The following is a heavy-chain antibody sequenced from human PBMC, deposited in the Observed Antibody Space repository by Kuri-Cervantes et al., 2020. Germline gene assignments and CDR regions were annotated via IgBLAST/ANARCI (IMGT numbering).Heavy chain of an antibody. CDR1: GFTFSDYY. CDR2: ISSSGSTI. Sequence: GESLKISCADSGFTFSDYYMSWIRQAPGKGLEWVSYISSSGSTIYYADSVRGRFTISRDNAKNSLYLQMNSLRGEDTAVYYCARDCSSTSCYYYYYGMDVWGQGTTVTVSS. CDR3: ARDCSSTSCYYYYYGMDV. D-gene: IGHD2-2*01. V-gene: IGHV3-11*01. J-gene: IGHJ6*02.